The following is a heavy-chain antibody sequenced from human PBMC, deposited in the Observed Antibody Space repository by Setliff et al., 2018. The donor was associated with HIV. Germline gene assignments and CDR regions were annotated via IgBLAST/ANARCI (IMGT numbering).Heavy chain of an antibody. Sequence: ASVKVSCKASGYTFTTYGISWVRQAPGQGLEWMGWISPYNGNTNHVQKLQGRVTMTTDTSASTAYMELRSLRSDDTAVYYCARDPRLDYYDSSGSPRDAFDIWGQGTMVTVSS. J-gene: IGHJ3*02. CDR1: GYTFTTYG. V-gene: IGHV1-18*01. CDR2: ISPYNGNT. D-gene: IGHD3-22*01. CDR3: ARDPRLDYYDSSGSPRDAFDI.